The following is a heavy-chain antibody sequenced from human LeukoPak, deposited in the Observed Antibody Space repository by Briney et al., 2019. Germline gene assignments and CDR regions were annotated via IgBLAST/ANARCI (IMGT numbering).Heavy chain of an antibody. CDR1: GFTFSSYP. CDR3: AKDMGYSSSSRAFDI. D-gene: IGHD6-6*01. V-gene: IGHV3-9*03. Sequence: PGGSLRLSCAASGFTFSSYPMHWVRQAPEKGLEWVSGISWNSGSIGYADSVEGRFTISRDNAKNSLYLQMNSLRAEDMALYYCAKDMGYSSSSRAFDIWGQGTMVTVSS. J-gene: IGHJ3*02. CDR2: ISWNSGSI.